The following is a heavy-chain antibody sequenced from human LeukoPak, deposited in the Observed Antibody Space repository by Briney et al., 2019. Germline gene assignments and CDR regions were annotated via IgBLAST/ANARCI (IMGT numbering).Heavy chain of an antibody. CDR1: GFTFSSYA. J-gene: IGHJ3*02. Sequence: GGSLRLSCAASGFTFSSYAMHWVRQAPGKGLEWVAVISYDGSNKCYADSVKGRFTISRDNSKNTLYLQMNSLRAEDTAVYYCAREGGEWELLHDAFDIWGQGTMVTVSS. CDR2: ISYDGSNK. V-gene: IGHV3-30-3*01. D-gene: IGHD1-26*01. CDR3: AREGGEWELLHDAFDI.